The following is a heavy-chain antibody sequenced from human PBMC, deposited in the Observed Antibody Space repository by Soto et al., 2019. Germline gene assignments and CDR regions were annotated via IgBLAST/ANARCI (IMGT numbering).Heavy chain of an antibody. CDR1: GYTFSRYG. CDR2: ISGYNGDT. J-gene: IGHJ6*02. Sequence: QGQLVQSGAEAKKPGASVKVSCKASGYTFSRYGISWVRQAPGQGLEWMGWISGYNGDTKYAQKVQGRVTMTIDTSTYTAYMELRSLTSDDTAIYYCAKNGQPPYYYYGMDVWGQGTTVTVSS. V-gene: IGHV1-18*01. CDR3: AKNGQPPYYYYGMDV. D-gene: IGHD2-8*01.